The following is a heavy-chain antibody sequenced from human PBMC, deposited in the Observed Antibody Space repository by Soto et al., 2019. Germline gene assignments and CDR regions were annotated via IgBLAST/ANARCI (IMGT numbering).Heavy chain of an antibody. CDR1: GLTFTSSA. CDR3: AADLHSSSWYRYYYYYGMDV. CDR2: IVVGSGNT. D-gene: IGHD6-13*01. V-gene: IGHV1-58*01. Sequence: SGKVSCKACGLTFTSSAVQGVRQARGQRLEWIGWIVVGSGNTNYAQKFQERVTITRDMSTSTAYMELSSLRSEDTAVYYCAADLHSSSWYRYYYYYGMDVWGQGTTVTVSS. J-gene: IGHJ6*02.